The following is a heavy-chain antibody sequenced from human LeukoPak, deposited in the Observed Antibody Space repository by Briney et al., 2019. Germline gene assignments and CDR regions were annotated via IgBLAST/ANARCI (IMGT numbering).Heavy chain of an antibody. D-gene: IGHD4-11*01. V-gene: IGHV3-23*01. CDR1: GLIFRNYA. Sequence: GGSLRLSCTASGLIFRNYAMTWVRQAPRRGLEWVSTISGDGTETFYADSVKGRFTISRDNSKNTHYLQMSSLRAEDTGIYYCAKGGHYSFFDYWGQGTLVTVSS. J-gene: IGHJ4*02. CDR3: AKGGHYSFFDY. CDR2: ISGDGTET.